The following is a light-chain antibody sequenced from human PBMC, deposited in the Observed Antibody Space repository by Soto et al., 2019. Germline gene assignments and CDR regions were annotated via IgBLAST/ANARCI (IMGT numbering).Light chain of an antibody. J-gene: IGKJ4*01. Sequence: EIGMTQSPATLSVFPGERATLSCRASQSVNNYLAWYQQKPGQAPRLLIYGVSTRATGIPARFIGSGSGTEFTLAISRLQSEDSAVYYCQQHNGWPLTFGAGTKVEIK. V-gene: IGKV3-15*01. CDR2: GVS. CDR1: QSVNNY. CDR3: QQHNGWPLT.